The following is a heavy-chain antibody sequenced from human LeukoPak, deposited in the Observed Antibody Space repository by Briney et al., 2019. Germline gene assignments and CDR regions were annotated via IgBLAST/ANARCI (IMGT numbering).Heavy chain of an antibody. CDR3: ARRHLIGNGYFDH. J-gene: IGHJ4*02. V-gene: IGHV1-18*01. Sequence: ASVKVSCKASGYAFTNYGVGWLRLAPGRGLQWLGWISTFNGNTNYAQIVQDRVTMTTDTSTNTAYLELRSLRSDDTAVYYCARRHLIGNGYFDHWGQGTLVTVSS. CDR2: ISTFNGNT. D-gene: IGHD1-1*01. CDR1: GYAFTNYG.